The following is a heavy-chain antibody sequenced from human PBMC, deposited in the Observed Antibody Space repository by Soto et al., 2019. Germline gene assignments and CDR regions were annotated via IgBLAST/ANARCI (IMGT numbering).Heavy chain of an antibody. J-gene: IGHJ4*02. Sequence: SETLSLTCTVSGGAIRNSIYYWGWIRQPPGKGLEWIGTIYYDGSVAYSPSLKSRVTLSVDTSRNHFSVKINSVTAADTAVYFCARHRIAVAGPLDYWGQGTLVTVSS. V-gene: IGHV4-39*01. CDR1: GGAIRNSIYY. CDR3: ARHRIAVAGPLDY. D-gene: IGHD6-19*01. CDR2: IYYDGSV.